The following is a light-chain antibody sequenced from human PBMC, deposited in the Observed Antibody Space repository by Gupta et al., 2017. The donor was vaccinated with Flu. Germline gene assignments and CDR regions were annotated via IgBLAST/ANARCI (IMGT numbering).Light chain of an antibody. CDR3: QQYGSSSWT. Sequence: EIVLTQSPGPLSLSPGERATLSCRASQSVSSSYFSWYQQKPGQAPRLLIYDTSSRATGIPDRFSGSGSGTDFTLTISRLEPEDFAVYYCQQYGSSSWTFGQGTKVEIK. J-gene: IGKJ1*01. CDR2: DTS. V-gene: IGKV3-20*01. CDR1: QSVSSSY.